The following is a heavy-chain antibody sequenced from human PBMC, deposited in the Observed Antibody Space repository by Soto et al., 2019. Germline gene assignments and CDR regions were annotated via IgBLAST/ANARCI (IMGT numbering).Heavy chain of an antibody. Sequence: SETLRLTNTVVEGKFVDYYWRWIRQTTGKGLEWIGEINHSGSTNYNPSLKSRVTISVDTSKNQFSLKLSSVTAADTAVYYCAGAGYCSSTSCPNATDAFDIWGQGTMVTVS. D-gene: IGHD2-2*01. J-gene: IGHJ3*02. CDR3: AGAGYCSSTSCPNATDAFDI. CDR2: INHSGST. V-gene: IGHV4-34*01. CDR1: EGKFVDYY.